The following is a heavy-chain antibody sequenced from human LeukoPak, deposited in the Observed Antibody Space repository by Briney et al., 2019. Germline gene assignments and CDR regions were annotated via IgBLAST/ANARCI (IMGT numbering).Heavy chain of an antibody. Sequence: ASVKVSCKASGYTFTSYGISWVRQAPGQGLEWMGWISAYNGNTSYAQKLQGRVTITTDTSTRTAYMELRSLRSDDTAVYYCARDLHYYDSSTYTWFDPWGQGTLVTVSS. CDR1: GYTFTSYG. CDR2: ISAYNGNT. J-gene: IGHJ5*02. D-gene: IGHD3-22*01. CDR3: ARDLHYYDSSTYTWFDP. V-gene: IGHV1-18*01.